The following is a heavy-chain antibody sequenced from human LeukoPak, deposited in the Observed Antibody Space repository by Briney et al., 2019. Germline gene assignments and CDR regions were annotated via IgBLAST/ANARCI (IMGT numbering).Heavy chain of an antibody. J-gene: IGHJ4*02. D-gene: IGHD3-22*01. CDR3: ASRGDTSGYYYFDY. CDR1: GFTFSDYY. V-gene: IGHV3-11*03. Sequence: GGSLRLSCAASGFTFSDYYMTWIRQAPGKGLEWVSYISGGSSYTNYADSMKGRFTISRDNAKNSLYLQMNSLRAEDTAVYYCASRGDTSGYYYFDYWGQGTLVTVSS. CDR2: ISGGSSYT.